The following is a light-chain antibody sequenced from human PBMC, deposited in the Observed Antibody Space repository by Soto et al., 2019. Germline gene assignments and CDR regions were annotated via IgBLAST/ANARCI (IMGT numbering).Light chain of an antibody. J-gene: IGKJ1*01. CDR1: QSVSRY. V-gene: IGKV3-15*01. CDR2: GVS. Sequence: EIVLTQPPATLSLSPGERATLSCRASQSVSRYLGWYQQKPGQAPRLLIYGVSTRATGIPARFSGSGSGTEFTLTISSMQPDDLATYYCQQYHGFSRTFGRGTKVDIK. CDR3: QQYHGFSRT.